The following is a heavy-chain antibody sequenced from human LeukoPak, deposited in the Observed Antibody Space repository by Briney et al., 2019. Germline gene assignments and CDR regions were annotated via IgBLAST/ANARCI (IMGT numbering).Heavy chain of an antibody. CDR3: AKEEGFYYDSSGNFY. V-gene: IGHV3-23*01. J-gene: IGHJ4*02. Sequence: PGGSLRLSCAASGFTFTNYWMSWVRQAPGKGLEWVSAISGSGGSTYYADSVKGRFTISRDNSKNTLYLQMNSLRAEDTAVYYCAKEEGFYYDSSGNFYWGQGTLVTVSS. CDR2: ISGSGGST. CDR1: GFTFTNYW. D-gene: IGHD3-22*01.